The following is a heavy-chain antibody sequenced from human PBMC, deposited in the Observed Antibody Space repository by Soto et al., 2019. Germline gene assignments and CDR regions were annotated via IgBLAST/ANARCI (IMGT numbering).Heavy chain of an antibody. CDR2: VFPGDSDS. J-gene: IGHJ6*02. CDR3: ARLGHTSNPRPAMDG. CDR1: GYSFSSYW. D-gene: IGHD2-2*01. V-gene: IGHV5-51*03. Sequence: EVQLVQSGAEVKKPGESLKISCKGSGYSFSSYWIGWVRQLPGKGLEWMGIVFPGDSDSRYSPSLEGQDTMSADKSSSAVYLRWSSLKDSDTAVYYYARLGHTSNPRPAMDGWGQGTTVTVSS.